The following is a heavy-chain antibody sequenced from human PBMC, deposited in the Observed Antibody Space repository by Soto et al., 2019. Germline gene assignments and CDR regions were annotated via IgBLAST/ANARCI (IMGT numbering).Heavy chain of an antibody. Sequence: QLQLQESGPGLVKPSETLSLTCTVSGGSISSSSYYWGWIRQPPGKGLEWIGSIYYSGSTYYNPSLKSRVTISVDTSKNQFSLKLSSVTAADTAVYYCAGTRMVARYYFDYWGQGTLVTVSS. CDR2: IYYSGST. J-gene: IGHJ4*02. V-gene: IGHV4-39*01. CDR3: AGTRMVARYYFDY. D-gene: IGHD5-12*01. CDR1: GGSISSSSYY.